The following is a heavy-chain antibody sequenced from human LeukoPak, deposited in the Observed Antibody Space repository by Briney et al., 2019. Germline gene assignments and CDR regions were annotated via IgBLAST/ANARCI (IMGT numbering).Heavy chain of an antibody. CDR1: GGSISSGAYS. CDR3: AREPFSRGNSYGTGAFDI. V-gene: IGHV4-30-2*01. CDR2: IYHSGST. Sequence: SQTLSLTCALSGGSISSGAYSWSWIRQPPGKGLEWIGYIYHSGSTYYNPSLKSRVTISVDRSKNQFSLKLSSVTAADTAVYYCAREPFSRGNSYGTGAFDIWGQGTMVTVSS. J-gene: IGHJ3*02. D-gene: IGHD5-18*01.